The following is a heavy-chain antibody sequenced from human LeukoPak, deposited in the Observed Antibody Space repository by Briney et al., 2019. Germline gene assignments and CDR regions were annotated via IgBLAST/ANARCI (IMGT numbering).Heavy chain of an antibody. V-gene: IGHV4-39*07. CDR3: ASSGSFRQQLVK. Sequence: SETLSLTCTVSSGSISTSNYYWGWVRQPPGKALEWIGNIFYSGSTYYSPSLKSRVTISLDTSRNQFSLKLSSVTAADTAVYYCASSGSFRQQLVKWGQGTLVTVSS. J-gene: IGHJ4*02. CDR1: SGSISTSNYY. CDR2: IFYSGST. D-gene: IGHD6-13*01.